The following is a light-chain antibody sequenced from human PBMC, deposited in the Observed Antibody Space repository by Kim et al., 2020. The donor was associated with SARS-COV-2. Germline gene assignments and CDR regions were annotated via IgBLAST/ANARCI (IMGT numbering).Light chain of an antibody. Sequence: SESPGKTVTISCTGSSGSIASNYVQWYQQRPGSAPTTVIYEDNQRPSGVPDRFSGSIDSSSNSASLTISGLKTEDEADYYCQSYKVFGGGTKLTVL. CDR2: EDN. CDR3: QSYKV. J-gene: IGLJ3*02. CDR1: SGSIASNY. V-gene: IGLV6-57*02.